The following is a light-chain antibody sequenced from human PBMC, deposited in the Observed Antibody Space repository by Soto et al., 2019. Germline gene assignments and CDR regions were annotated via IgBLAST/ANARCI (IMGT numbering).Light chain of an antibody. V-gene: IGKV1-5*03. CDR2: KAS. Sequence: DSQMTQSPSSLSASVGDRVTITCRASQSIISCLSWYQQKPGKAPKLLIYKASTLKSGVPSRFSGSGSGTEFTLTISSLQPDDFATYYCQHYNSYSEAFGQGTKVDIK. J-gene: IGKJ1*01. CDR1: QSIISC. CDR3: QHYNSYSEA.